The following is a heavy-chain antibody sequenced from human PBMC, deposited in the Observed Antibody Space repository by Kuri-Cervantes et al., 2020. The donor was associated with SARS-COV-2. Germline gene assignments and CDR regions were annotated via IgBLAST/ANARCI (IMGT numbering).Heavy chain of an antibody. Sequence: SETLSLTCTVSGGSISSYYWSWIRQPAGKGLEWIGRIYTSGSTNYNTSLKSRVTISVDTSKNQFSLKLSSVTAADTAVYYCARGSESPPFDYWGQGTLVTVSS. CDR3: ARGSESPPFDY. CDR1: GGSISSYY. CDR2: IYTSGST. V-gene: IGHV4-4*07. J-gene: IGHJ4*02. D-gene: IGHD2/OR15-2a*01.